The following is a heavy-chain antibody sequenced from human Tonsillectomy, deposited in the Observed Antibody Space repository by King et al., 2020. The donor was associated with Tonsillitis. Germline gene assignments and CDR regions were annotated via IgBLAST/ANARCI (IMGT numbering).Heavy chain of an antibody. Sequence: VQLVESGGGVVQPGRSLRLSCAASGFTFSSFGMHWVRQAPGKGLEWVAVIWFDGSNKHYADSVKGRFTISRDNSENTLYLQMNSLRAEDTAVYYCATSQSRFSPFEYWGQGTLVTVSS. CDR2: IWFDGSNK. J-gene: IGHJ4*02. D-gene: IGHD3-3*01. CDR1: GFTFSSFG. CDR3: ATSQSRFSPFEY. V-gene: IGHV3-33*08.